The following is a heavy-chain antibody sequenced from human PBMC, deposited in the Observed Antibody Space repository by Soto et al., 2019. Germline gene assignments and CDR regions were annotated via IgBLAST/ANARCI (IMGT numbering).Heavy chain of an antibody. J-gene: IGHJ3*02. V-gene: IGHV1-18*01. CDR2: ISAYNGNT. CDR3: ASRSGWEYYDTLTGPPPDAFDI. CDR1: GYTFTSYG. Sequence: ASVKVSCKASGYTFTSYGISWVRQAPGQGLEWMGWISAYNGNTNYAQKLQGRVTMTTDTSTSTAYMELRSLRSDDTAVYYCASRSGWEYYDTLTGPPPDAFDIWGQGTMVTVSS. D-gene: IGHD3-9*01.